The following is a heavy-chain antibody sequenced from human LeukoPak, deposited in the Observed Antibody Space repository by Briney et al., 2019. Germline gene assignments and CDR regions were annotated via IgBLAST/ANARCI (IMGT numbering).Heavy chain of an antibody. Sequence: ASVKVSCKASGYTFTGYYMHWVRQAPEQGLEWMGRINPNSGGTNYAQKFQGRVTMTRDTSISTAYMELSRLRSDDTAVYYCARRYCSSTSSTPFDYWGQGTLVTVSS. CDR3: ARRYCSSTSSTPFDY. CDR2: INPNSGGT. CDR1: GYTFTGYY. J-gene: IGHJ4*02. V-gene: IGHV1-2*06. D-gene: IGHD2-2*01.